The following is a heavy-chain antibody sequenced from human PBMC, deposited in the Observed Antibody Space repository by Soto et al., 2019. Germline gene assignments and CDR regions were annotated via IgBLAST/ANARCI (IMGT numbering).Heavy chain of an antibody. D-gene: IGHD4-4*01. CDR3: ARDPAIYSCKFDYGLDV. Sequence: EVQLVESGGGLVQAGGSLRLFCAVSGFTFSSYEMNWVRQAPGKGLEWVSYIGTSGKTIYYADSVRGRFTISRDNAKNSLYLQMNSLRAEDTAVYFCARDPAIYSCKFDYGLDVWGRGTTVTVSS. V-gene: IGHV3-48*03. CDR2: IGTSGKTI. J-gene: IGHJ6*02. CDR1: GFTFSSYE.